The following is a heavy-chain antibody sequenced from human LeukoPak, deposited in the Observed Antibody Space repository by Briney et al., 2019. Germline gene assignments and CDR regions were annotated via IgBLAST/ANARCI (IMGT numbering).Heavy chain of an antibody. CDR1: GGSIRSYF. CDR2: IYTSGST. D-gene: IGHD3-22*01. CDR3: ARESKSYDGSGYYHDY. J-gene: IGHJ4*02. Sequence: PSETLSLTCSVSGGSIRSYFWNWIRQPAGKGLEWIGRIYTSGSTDYNPSLRSRVSMSVDTSRNQFSLKLTSVTAADTAVYYCARESKSYDGSGYYHDYWGQGTLVAVSS. V-gene: IGHV4-4*07.